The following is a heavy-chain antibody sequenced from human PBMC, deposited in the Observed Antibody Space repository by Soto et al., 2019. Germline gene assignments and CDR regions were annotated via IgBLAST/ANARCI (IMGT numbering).Heavy chain of an antibody. CDR2: INSDGSST. CDR3: ARAYDGYDAFDI. J-gene: IGHJ3*02. V-gene: IGHV3-74*01. CDR1: GFTFSSYW. D-gene: IGHD5-12*01. Sequence: GGSLRLSCAASGFTFSSYWMHWVRQAPGKGLVWVSRINSDGSSTSYADSVKGRFTISRDNAKNTLYLQMNSLRAEDTAVYYCARAYDGYDAFDIWGQGTMVTVSS.